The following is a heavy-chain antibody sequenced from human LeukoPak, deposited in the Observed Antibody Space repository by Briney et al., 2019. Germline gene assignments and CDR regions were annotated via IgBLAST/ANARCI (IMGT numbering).Heavy chain of an antibody. J-gene: IGHJ4*02. Sequence: SETLSLTCAVSGGSISSSNWWSWVRQPPGKGLEWIGEIYHSGSTNYNPSLKSRVTISVDKSKNQFSLKLSSVTAADTAVYYCAREGLIGRDTAIFEPPGDYWGQGTLVTVSS. V-gene: IGHV4-4*02. CDR3: AREGLIGRDTAIFEPPGDY. D-gene: IGHD5-18*01. CDR2: IYHSGST. CDR1: GGSISSSNW.